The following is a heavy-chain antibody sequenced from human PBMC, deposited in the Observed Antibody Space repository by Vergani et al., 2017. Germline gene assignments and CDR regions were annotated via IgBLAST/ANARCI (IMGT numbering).Heavy chain of an antibody. J-gene: IGHJ3*02. Sequence: EVQLVESGGGLVQPGGSLRLSCAASGFTFSSYWMSWVRQAPGKGLEWVANIKQDGSEKYYVDSVKGRFTISRDNAKNSLYLQMNSLRAEDTAVYYCARGRVGSDYGDDPDAFDIWGQGTMVTVSS. D-gene: IGHD4-17*01. CDR3: ARGRVGSDYGDDPDAFDI. CDR2: IKQDGSEK. V-gene: IGHV3-7*01. CDR1: GFTFSSYW.